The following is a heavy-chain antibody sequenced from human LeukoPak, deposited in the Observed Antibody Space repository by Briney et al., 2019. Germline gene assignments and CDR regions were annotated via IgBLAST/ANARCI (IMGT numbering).Heavy chain of an antibody. J-gene: IGHJ6*02. Sequence: SGGSLRLSCAASGFTFSSYGMHWVRQAPGKGLELVSVITCDGSSKYYAYSVKGRFTISRDNSKNTLYLQMSSLRAEETAVYYCATDLDYLPNYIFYDGMDAWGQGTTVTAS. CDR1: GFTFSSYG. CDR2: ITCDGSSK. D-gene: IGHD3-10*01. V-gene: IGHV3-30*03. CDR3: ATDLDYLPNYIFYDGMDA.